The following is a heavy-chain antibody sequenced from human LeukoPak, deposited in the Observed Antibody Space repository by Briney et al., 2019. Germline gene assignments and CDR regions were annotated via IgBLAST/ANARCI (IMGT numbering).Heavy chain of an antibody. CDR3: TSPHRHSSSHQFDY. V-gene: IGHV1-24*01. Sequence: ASVKVSCKVSGYTLTELSMHWVRQAPGKGLEWMGGFDPEDGETIYAQKFQGRVTMTEDTSTDTAYMELSSLRSEDTAVYYCTSPHRHSSSHQFDYWGQGTLVTVSS. J-gene: IGHJ4*02. CDR1: GYTLTELS. D-gene: IGHD6-6*01. CDR2: FDPEDGET.